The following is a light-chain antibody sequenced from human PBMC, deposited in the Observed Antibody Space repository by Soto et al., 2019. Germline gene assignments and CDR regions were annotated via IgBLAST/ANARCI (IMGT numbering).Light chain of an antibody. CDR2: LNSDGSH. CDR1: SGHSSYT. J-gene: IGLJ2*01. Sequence: QLVLTQSPSASASLGASVKLTCTLSSGHSSYTIAWHQQQPEKGPRYLMKLNSDGSHSKGDRIPDRFSGSSSGAERYLTISRRQSEDEADDYCQTWGTGIRVFGGGTKLTVL. CDR3: QTWGTGIRV. V-gene: IGLV4-69*01.